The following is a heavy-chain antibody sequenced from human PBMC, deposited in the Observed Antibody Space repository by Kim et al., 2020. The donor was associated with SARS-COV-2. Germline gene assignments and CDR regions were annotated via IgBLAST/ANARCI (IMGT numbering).Heavy chain of an antibody. J-gene: IGHJ4*02. V-gene: IGHV3-11*01. CDR2: I. CDR3: LREVHHIDH. Sequence: ITYADSGRCRFTNSRDNAKNSVYLKMNSLRCEDTAVYYCLREVHHIDHWGQGTLVTVSS.